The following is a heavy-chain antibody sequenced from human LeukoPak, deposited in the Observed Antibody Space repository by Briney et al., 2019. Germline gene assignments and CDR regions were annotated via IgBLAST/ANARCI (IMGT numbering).Heavy chain of an antibody. J-gene: IGHJ4*02. CDR3: VKPDSSGYFGYH. D-gene: IGHD3-22*01. Sequence: GGSLRLSCAASGFTFSSYGMHWVRQAPGKGLEWVALIWYDGSNKYYADSVKGRFTISRDNSKNTLHLQMGSLRAEDTAVYYCVKPDSSGYFGYHWGRGTLVTVSS. V-gene: IGHV3-30*02. CDR1: GFTFSSYG. CDR2: IWYDGSNK.